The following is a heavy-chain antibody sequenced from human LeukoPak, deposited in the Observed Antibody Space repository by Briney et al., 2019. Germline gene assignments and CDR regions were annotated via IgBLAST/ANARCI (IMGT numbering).Heavy chain of an antibody. D-gene: IGHD3-22*01. CDR2: ISSGSRTI. CDR1: GFTFSIYS. V-gene: IGHV3-48*01. J-gene: IGHJ4*02. Sequence: GGSLRLSCAASGFTFSIYSMNWVRQAPGKGLEWVSYISSGSRTIYYADSVKGRFTISRDNAKNSLYLQMSSLRAEDTAVYYCAKYYYESSGAGSYFDYWGQGALVTVSS. CDR3: AKYYYESSGAGSYFDY.